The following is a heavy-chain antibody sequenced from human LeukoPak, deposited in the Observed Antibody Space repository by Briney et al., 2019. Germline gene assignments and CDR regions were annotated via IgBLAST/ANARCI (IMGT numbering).Heavy chain of an antibody. CDR2: ISYDGSNK. D-gene: IGHD4-17*01. CDR1: GFTFSSYA. V-gene: IGHV3-30*04. CDR3: ARDYGDYVGGNWFDP. Sequence: PGRSLRLSCAASGFTFSSYAMHWVRQAPGKGLEWVAVISYDGSNKYYADSVKGRFTISRDNSKNTLYLQMNSLRAEDTAVYYCARDYGDYVGGNWFDPWGQGTLVTVSS. J-gene: IGHJ5*02.